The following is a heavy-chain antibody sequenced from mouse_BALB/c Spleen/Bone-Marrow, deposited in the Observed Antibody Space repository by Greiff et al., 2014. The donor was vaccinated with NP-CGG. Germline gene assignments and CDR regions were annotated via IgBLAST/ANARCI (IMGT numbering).Heavy chain of an antibody. CDR2: IDPSDSET. D-gene: IGHD1-1*01. V-gene: IGHV1S126*01. J-gene: IGHJ3*01. CDR3: AREGDYYGSSAY. Sequence: VQLKESGPQLVRPGASVKISCKASGYSFTSYWMHWVKQRPGQGLEWIGMIDPSDSETRLNQKFKDKATLTVDKSSSTAYMQLSSPTSEDSAVYYCAREGDYYGSSAYWGQGTLVTVSA. CDR1: GYSFTSYW.